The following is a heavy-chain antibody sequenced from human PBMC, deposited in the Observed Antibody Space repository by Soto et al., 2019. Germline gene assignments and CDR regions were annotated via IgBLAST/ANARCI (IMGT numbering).Heavy chain of an antibody. J-gene: IGHJ6*03. CDR3: ARERVYYYYMDV. Sequence: GASVKVSCKASGYTFTSYYMHWVRQAPGQGLEWMGMINANDGNTSYAQKLQGRVTMTTDTSTSTAYMELRSLRSDDTAVYYCARERVYYYYMDVWGKGTTVTVSS. CDR1: GYTFTSYY. CDR2: INANDGNT. V-gene: IGHV1-46*01.